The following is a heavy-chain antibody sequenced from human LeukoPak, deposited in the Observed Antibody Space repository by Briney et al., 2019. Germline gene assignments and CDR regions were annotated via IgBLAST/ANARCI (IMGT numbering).Heavy chain of an antibody. CDR1: GFTVSSNY. D-gene: IGHD1-14*01. J-gene: IGHJ4*02. Sequence: GGSLRLSCAASGFTVSSNYMSWVRQAPGKGLEWVSVIYSGGSTYYADSVKGRFTISRDNSKNTLYLQMNSLRAEDTAVYYCTREEITGSFDHWGQGTLVTVSS. CDR3: TREEITGSFDH. CDR2: IYSGGST. V-gene: IGHV3-53*01.